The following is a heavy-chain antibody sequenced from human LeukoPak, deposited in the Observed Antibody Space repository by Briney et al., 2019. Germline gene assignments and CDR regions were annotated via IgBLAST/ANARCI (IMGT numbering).Heavy chain of an antibody. J-gene: IGHJ4*02. V-gene: IGHV1-69*05. Sequence: ASVKVSCKASGYTFINYDINWVRQATGQGLEWMGGIIPIFGTANYAQKFQGRVTITTDESTSTAYMELSSLRSEDTAVYYCARDNFWSGYYPGEGYWGQGTLVTVSS. D-gene: IGHD3-3*01. CDR3: ARDNFWSGYYPGEGY. CDR2: IIPIFGTA. CDR1: GYTFINYD.